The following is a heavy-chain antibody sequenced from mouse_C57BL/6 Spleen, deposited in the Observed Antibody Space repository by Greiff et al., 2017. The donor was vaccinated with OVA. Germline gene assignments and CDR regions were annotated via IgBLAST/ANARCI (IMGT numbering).Heavy chain of an antibody. CDR2: IYPGSGNT. J-gene: IGHJ3*01. CDR1: GYSYTSYY. V-gene: IGHV1-66*01. Sequence: VQLQQSGPELVKPGASVKISCKASGYSYTSYYIHWVKQRPGQGLEWIRWIYPGSGNTKYNEKFKGKATLTADTSSSTAYMQLSSLTSEDSAVYYCARFDGYYAPGFAYWGQGTLVTVSA. CDR3: ARFDGYYAPGFAY. D-gene: IGHD2-3*01.